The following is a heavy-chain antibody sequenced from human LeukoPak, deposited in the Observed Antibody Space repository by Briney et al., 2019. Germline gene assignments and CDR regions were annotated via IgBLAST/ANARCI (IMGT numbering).Heavy chain of an antibody. CDR3: ASNATFWSYCYYYMDV. CDR1: GYTFTGYY. D-gene: IGHD3-3*01. CDR2: INPNSGGT. J-gene: IGHJ6*03. Sequence: ASVKVSCKASGYTFTGYYMHWVRQAPGQGLEWMGWINPNSGGTNYAQKFQGRVTMTRDTSISTAYMELSRLRSDDTAVYYCASNATFWSYCYYYMDVWGKGTTVTVSS. V-gene: IGHV1-2*02.